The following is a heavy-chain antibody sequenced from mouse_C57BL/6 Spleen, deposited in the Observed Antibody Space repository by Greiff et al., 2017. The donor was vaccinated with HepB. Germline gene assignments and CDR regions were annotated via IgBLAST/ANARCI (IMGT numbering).Heavy chain of an antibody. V-gene: IGHV5-16*01. D-gene: IGHD4-1*01. CDR2: INYDGSST. CDR3: ARDGTGPDWYFDV. J-gene: IGHJ1*03. Sequence: DVHLVESEGGLVQPGSSMKLSCTASGFTFSDYYMAWVRQVPEKGLEWVANINYDGSSTYYLDSLKSRFIISRDNAKNILYLQMSSLKSEDTATYDCARDGTGPDWYFDVWGTGTTVTVSS. CDR1: GFTFSDYY.